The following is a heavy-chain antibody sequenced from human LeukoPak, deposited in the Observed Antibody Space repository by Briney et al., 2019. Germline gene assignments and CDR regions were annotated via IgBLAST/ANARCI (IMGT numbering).Heavy chain of an antibody. Sequence: ASVKVSYKASGYTFTGYYMHWVRQAPGQGLEWMGWINPNSGGTNYAQRFQGRVTMTRDTSISTAYMELSRLRSDDTAVYYCALSGRLLFRGGFDPWGQGTLVTVSS. D-gene: IGHD2-21*02. CDR3: ALSGRLLFRGGFDP. CDR2: INPNSGGT. CDR1: GYTFTGYY. V-gene: IGHV1-2*02. J-gene: IGHJ5*02.